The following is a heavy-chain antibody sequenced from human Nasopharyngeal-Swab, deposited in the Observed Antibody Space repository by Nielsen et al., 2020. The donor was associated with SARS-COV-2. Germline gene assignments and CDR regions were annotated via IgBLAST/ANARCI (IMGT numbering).Heavy chain of an antibody. J-gene: IGHJ4*02. CDR1: GFTFSSYS. Sequence: GESLKISCAASGFTFSSYSMNWVRQAPGKGLEWVSSISSSSYIYYADSVKGRFTISRDNAKNSLYLQMNSLRAEDTAVYYCARGTYGDYDVYYFDYWGQGTLVTVSS. CDR2: ISSSSYI. CDR3: ARGTYGDYDVYYFDY. V-gene: IGHV3-21*01. D-gene: IGHD4-17*01.